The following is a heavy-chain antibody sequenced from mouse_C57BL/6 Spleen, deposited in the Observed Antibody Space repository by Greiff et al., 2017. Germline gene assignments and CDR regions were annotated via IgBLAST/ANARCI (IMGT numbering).Heavy chain of an antibody. CDR1: GYSFTDYN. CDR3: ARNYCGSSYWYFDV. J-gene: IGHJ1*03. V-gene: IGHV1-39*01. D-gene: IGHD1-1*01. Sequence: EVKLVESGPELVKPGASVKISCKASGYSFTDYNMNWVKQSNGKSLEWIGVINPNYGTTSYNHKFKGKATFTVTQSSSTAYMQLNSLTSEDSAVYYCARNYCGSSYWYFDVWGTGTTVTVSS. CDR2: INPNYGTT.